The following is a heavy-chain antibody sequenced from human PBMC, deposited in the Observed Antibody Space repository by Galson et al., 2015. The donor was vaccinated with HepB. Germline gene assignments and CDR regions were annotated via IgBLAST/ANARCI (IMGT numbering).Heavy chain of an antibody. CDR3: ATGGIKNAIVGAPY. D-gene: IGHD1-26*01. J-gene: IGHJ4*02. V-gene: IGHV3-11*01. Sequence: SLRLSCAASGFTFSDYYMSWIRQSPGQGLEWLAYINSGGSTTYYVDSVKGRFTISRDNAKNSLFLQMNSLRAEDTALYYCATGGIKNAIVGAPYWGQGTLVTVSS. CDR2: INSGGSTT. CDR1: GFTFSDYY.